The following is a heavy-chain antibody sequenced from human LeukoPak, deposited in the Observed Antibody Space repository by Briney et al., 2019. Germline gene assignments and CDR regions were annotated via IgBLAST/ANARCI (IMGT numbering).Heavy chain of an antibody. D-gene: IGHD1-26*01. CDR1: GYTLTELS. V-gene: IGHV1-24*01. Sequence: ASVKVSCKVSGYTLTELSMHWVRQAPGKGLEWMGGFDPEDGETIYAQKFQGRVTMTEDTSTDTAYMELSSLRSEDTAVYYCARGGSYYSPFDYWGQGTLVTVSS. CDR3: ARGGSYYSPFDY. CDR2: FDPEDGET. J-gene: IGHJ4*02.